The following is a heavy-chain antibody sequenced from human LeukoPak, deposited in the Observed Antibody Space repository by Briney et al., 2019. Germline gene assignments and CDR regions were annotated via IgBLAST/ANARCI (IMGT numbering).Heavy chain of an antibody. J-gene: IGHJ3*02. V-gene: IGHV1-24*01. D-gene: IGHD2/OR15-2a*01. CDR2: FDPEDGET. Sequence: ASVKVSCKVSGYTLTELSMHWVRQAPGKGLEWMGGFDPEDGETIYAQRFQGRVTMTEDTSTDTAYMELSSLRSEDTAVYYCATEFVTPGAFDIWGQGTMVTVSS. CDR1: GYTLTELS. CDR3: ATEFVTPGAFDI.